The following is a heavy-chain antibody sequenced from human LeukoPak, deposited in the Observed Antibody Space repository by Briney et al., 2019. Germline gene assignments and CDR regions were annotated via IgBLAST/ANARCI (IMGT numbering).Heavy chain of an antibody. CDR3: ARDYRSDAFDI. D-gene: IGHD1-26*01. Sequence: GGSLRLSCAAPGLTFSSYWMHWVRQAPGKGLVWVSRINSDGSSTSYADSVKGRFTISRDNAKNTLYLQMNSLRAEDTAVYYCARDYRSDAFDIWGQGTMVTVSS. V-gene: IGHV3-74*01. J-gene: IGHJ3*02. CDR2: INSDGSST. CDR1: GLTFSSYW.